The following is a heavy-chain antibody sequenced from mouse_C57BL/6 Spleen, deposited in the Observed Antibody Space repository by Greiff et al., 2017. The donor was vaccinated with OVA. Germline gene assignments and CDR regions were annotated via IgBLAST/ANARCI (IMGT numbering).Heavy chain of an antibody. D-gene: IGHD1-1*01. J-gene: IGHJ4*01. CDR1: GYAFSSSW. V-gene: IGHV1-82*01. CDR2: IYPGDGDT. CDR3: ARYPITTVVARAMDY. Sequence: QVQLQQSGPELVKPGASVKISCKASGYAFSSSWMNWVKQRPGKGLEWIGRIYPGDGDTNYNGKFKGKATLPADQSSSTAYMPLSCLTSEDSAVYFCARYPITTVVARAMDYWGQGTSVTVSS.